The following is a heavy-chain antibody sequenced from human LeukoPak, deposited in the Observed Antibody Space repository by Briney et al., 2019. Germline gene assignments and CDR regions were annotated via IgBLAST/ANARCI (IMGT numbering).Heavy chain of an antibody. V-gene: IGHV3-43*02. CDR1: WFNYRDFS. D-gene: IGHD2/OR15-2a*01. Sequence: GGPLRLSYSACWFNYRDFSMHCVRQVPVQGLEADSLVSVDGGTTHYADSLKGRFTISRDNKKNSVFLHMNSLRIEDTAFYYCAKGNNSLSYNFDYWGQGALVTVSS. CDR2: VSVDGGTT. CDR3: AKGNNSLSYNFDY. J-gene: IGHJ4*02.